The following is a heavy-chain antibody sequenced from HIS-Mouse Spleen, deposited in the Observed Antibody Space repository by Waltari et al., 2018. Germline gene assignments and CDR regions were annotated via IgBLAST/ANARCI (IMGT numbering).Heavy chain of an antibody. CDR2: ISYDGSKK. J-gene: IGHJ5*02. V-gene: IGHV3-30*04. CDR1: GFTFSSYA. CDR3: ARVITTPAAT. D-gene: IGHD6-13*01. Sequence: QVQLVESGGGVVQPGRSLRLSCAASGFTFSSYAMHWVRQAPGKGLEWVAVISYDGSKKDYADSVKGRFTISRDNSKNTLYLQMNSLRAEDTAVYYCARVITTPAATWGQGTLVTVSS.